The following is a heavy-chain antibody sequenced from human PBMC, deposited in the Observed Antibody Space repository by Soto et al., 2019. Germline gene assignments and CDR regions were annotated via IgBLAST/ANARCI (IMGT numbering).Heavy chain of an antibody. Sequence: GGSLRLSCAASGFTVSSNYMSWVRQAPGKGLEWVSVIYSGGSTYYADSVKGRFTISRDNSKNTLYLQMNSLRAEDTAVYYCARAMVATIRGGNYGGQEPRVTVSS. CDR1: GFTVSSNY. J-gene: IGHJ4*02. CDR2: IYSGGST. V-gene: IGHV3-66*01. D-gene: IGHD5-12*01. CDR3: ARAMVATIRGGNY.